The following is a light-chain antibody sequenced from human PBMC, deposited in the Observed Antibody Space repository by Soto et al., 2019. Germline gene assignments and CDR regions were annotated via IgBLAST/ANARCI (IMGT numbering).Light chain of an antibody. CDR3: AAWDDSLNGYV. J-gene: IGLJ1*01. CDR1: SSNIGINT. CDR2: SNS. Sequence: QSVLTQPPSASGTPGQRVTISCSGSSSNIGINTVAWFQQLPGTAPKLLIYSNSQRPSGVPDRCSGSKSGTSASLAISGLQSEDEADFFCAAWDDSLNGYVFGTGTKLTVL. V-gene: IGLV1-44*01.